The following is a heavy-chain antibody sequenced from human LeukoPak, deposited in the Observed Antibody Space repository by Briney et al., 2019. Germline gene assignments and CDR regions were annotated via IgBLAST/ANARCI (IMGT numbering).Heavy chain of an antibody. Sequence: ASVKVSCKASGYTFTSYSMHWVRQAPGHGLEWMGVSNPSGVGTNYAQKFQGRVTMTRDTSTTTVYMELSSLRSEDTAVHYCAREESGGYFDYWGQGTLVTVSS. D-gene: IGHD2-8*02. CDR2: SNPSGVGT. J-gene: IGHJ4*02. V-gene: IGHV1-46*01. CDR1: GYTFTSYS. CDR3: AREESGGYFDY.